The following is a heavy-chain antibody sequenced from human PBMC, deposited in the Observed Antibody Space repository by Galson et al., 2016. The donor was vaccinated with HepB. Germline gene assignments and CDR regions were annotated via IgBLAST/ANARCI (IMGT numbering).Heavy chain of an antibody. CDR1: GFTFGNYA. V-gene: IGHV3-23*01. CDR3: ARHSEVFGDSKTDY. D-gene: IGHD3-3*01. Sequence: SLRLSCAASGFTFGNYAMSWVRQAPGKGLEWVSTISGSGHNTYYADSVKGRFSISRDNSKNTLFLDMYSLRAVDMALYYCARHSEVFGDSKTDYWGQETLVTVSS. CDR2: ISGSGHNT. J-gene: IGHJ4*02.